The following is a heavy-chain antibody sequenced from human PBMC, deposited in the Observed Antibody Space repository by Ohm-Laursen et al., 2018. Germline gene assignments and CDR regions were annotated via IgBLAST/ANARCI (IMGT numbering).Heavy chain of an antibody. D-gene: IGHD6-19*01. CDR2: ISYDGSNK. J-gene: IGHJ1*01. CDR3: AKEPYSSGWYAEYFQH. CDR1: GFTFSSYS. Sequence: SLRLSCAASGFTFSSYSMNWVRQAPGKGLEWVAVISYDGSNKYYADSVKGRFTISRDNSKNTLYLQMNSLRAEDTAVYYCAKEPYSSGWYAEYFQHWGQGTLVTVSS. V-gene: IGHV3-30*18.